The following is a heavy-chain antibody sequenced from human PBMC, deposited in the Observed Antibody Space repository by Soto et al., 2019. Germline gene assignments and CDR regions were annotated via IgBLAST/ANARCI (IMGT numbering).Heavy chain of an antibody. CDR1: GGSISSSSYY. CDR2: IYYSGST. V-gene: IGHV4-39*01. CDR3: ARRDVIAAADY. J-gene: IGHJ4*02. D-gene: IGHD6-13*01. Sequence: SETLSLTCTVSGGSISSSSYYWGWIRQPPGKGLEWIGSIYYSGSTYYNPSLKSRVTISVDTSKNQFSLKLSSVTAADTAVYYCARRDVIAAADYWGQGTLVTVSS.